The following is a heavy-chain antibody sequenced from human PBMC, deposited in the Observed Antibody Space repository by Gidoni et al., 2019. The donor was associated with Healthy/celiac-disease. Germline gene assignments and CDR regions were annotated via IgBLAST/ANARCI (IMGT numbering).Heavy chain of an antibody. CDR3: ARDPTYYDFWSGYSRYYYYYYGMDV. J-gene: IGHJ6*02. V-gene: IGHV3-30-3*01. CDR2: ISYDGSNK. D-gene: IGHD3-3*01. Sequence: QVQLVESGGGVVQPGRSLRLSCAASGFTFRSYAMHWVRPAPGKGLEWVAVISYDGSNKYYADSVKGRFTISRDNSKNTLYLQMNSLRAEDTAVYYCARDPTYYDFWSGYSRYYYYYYGMDVWGQGTTVTVSS. CDR1: GFTFRSYA.